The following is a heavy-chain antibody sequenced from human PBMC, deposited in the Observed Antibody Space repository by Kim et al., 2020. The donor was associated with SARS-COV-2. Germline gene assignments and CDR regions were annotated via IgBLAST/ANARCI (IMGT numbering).Heavy chain of an antibody. CDR2: NT. Sequence: NTKCSPKFQGRVTMTRDTAASTGCMELSRLRSEDTAVYYCARATGYGMDVWGQGTTVTVSS. CDR3: ARATGYGMDV. V-gene: IGHV1-3*01. D-gene: IGHD3-10*01. J-gene: IGHJ6*02.